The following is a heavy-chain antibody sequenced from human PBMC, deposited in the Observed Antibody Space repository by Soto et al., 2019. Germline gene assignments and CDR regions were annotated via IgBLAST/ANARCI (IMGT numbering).Heavy chain of an antibody. Sequence: EVRLLESGGGLAQPGGSLRLSCAASGFTFSSSAMNWVRQAPGKGLEWVSSISGGGGDTFYADSVRGRFTVSRDISRNTLYLQMNSLRAEDTAIYSCAKCSVGTVRSSGWCNWFDPWGQGTLVTVSS. CDR2: ISGGGGDT. J-gene: IGHJ5*02. CDR3: AKCSVGTVRSSGWCNWFDP. D-gene: IGHD6-19*01. CDR1: GFTFSSSA. V-gene: IGHV3-23*01.